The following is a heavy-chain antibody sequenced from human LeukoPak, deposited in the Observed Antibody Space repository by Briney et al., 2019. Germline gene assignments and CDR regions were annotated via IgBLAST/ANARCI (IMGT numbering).Heavy chain of an antibody. J-gene: IGHJ5*02. D-gene: IGHD5-12*01. V-gene: IGHV4-39*01. CDR3: ARVLYSGYDGCWFDP. CDR1: GGSISTSSYY. Sequence: SETLSLTCSVSGGSISTSSYYWGWIRQPPGKGLEWIGAIYYSGNDFYNPSLESRVTISVDTSKNQFSLKLSSVTAADTAVYYCARVLYSGYDGCWFDPWGQGTLVTVSS. CDR2: IYYSGND.